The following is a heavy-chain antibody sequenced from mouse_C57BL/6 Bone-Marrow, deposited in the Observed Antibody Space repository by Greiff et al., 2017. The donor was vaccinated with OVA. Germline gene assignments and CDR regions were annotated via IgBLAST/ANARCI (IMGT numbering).Heavy chain of an antibody. J-gene: IGHJ2*01. V-gene: IGHV10-1*01. CDR1: GFSFNTYA. D-gene: IGHD1-1*01. Sequence: GGGLVQPKGSLKLSCAASGFSFNTYAMNWVRQAPGKGLEWVARIRSKSNNYATYYADSVKDRFTISRDDSESMLYLQMNNLKTEDTAMYYCVRHEDYYGSSFDYWGQGTTLTVSS. CDR2: IRSKSNNYAT. CDR3: VRHEDYYGSSFDY.